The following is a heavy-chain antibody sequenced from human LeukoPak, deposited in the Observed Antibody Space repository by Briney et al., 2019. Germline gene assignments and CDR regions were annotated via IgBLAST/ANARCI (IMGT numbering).Heavy chain of an antibody. V-gene: IGHV3-74*01. CDR3: ARGTGSYYSLGY. CDR2: ISINSDGSST. CDR1: GFTFSSYW. Sequence: GGSLRLSCAASGFTFSSYWMHWVRQAPGKGLVWVSRISINSDGSSTSYADSAKGRFTISRDNAKNTLYLQMDSLRAEDTAMYYCARGTGSYYSLGYWGQGTLVTVSS. D-gene: IGHD1-26*01. J-gene: IGHJ4*02.